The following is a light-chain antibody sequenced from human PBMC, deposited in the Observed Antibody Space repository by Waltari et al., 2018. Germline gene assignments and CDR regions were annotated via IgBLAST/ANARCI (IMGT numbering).Light chain of an antibody. Sequence: QSALTQPRSVSGSPGQSVTISCTGTSSDVGGYNYVSWYQQHPGKAPKLMIYDVSKLPSGVPDRFSGSKAVNTASLTISGLQAEDEADYYCCSYAGSYSWVFGGGTKLTVL. CDR3: CSYAGSYSWV. V-gene: IGLV2-11*01. CDR1: SSDVGGYNY. J-gene: IGLJ3*02. CDR2: DVS.